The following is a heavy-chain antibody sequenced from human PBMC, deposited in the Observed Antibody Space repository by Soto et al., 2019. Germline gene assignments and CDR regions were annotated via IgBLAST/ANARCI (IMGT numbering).Heavy chain of an antibody. Sequence: GGSLRLSCAASGFTFSSYGMHWVRQAPGKGLEWVAVISYDGSNKYYADSVKGRFTIPRDNSKNTLYLQMNSLRAEDTAVYYCAKDPSGSYYSAMGYWGQGTLVTVSS. J-gene: IGHJ4*02. CDR2: ISYDGSNK. CDR3: AKDPSGSYYSAMGY. CDR1: GFTFSSYG. D-gene: IGHD1-26*01. V-gene: IGHV3-30*18.